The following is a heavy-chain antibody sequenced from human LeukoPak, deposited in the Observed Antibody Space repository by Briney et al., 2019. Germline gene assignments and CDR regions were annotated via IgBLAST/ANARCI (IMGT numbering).Heavy chain of an antibody. CDR2: ISAYNGNT. D-gene: IGHD1-26*01. Sequence: GASVKVSCKASGYTFTSYGISWVRQAPGQGLEWMGWISAYNGNTNYAQKLQGRVTMTTDTSTSTAYMELRSLRSDDTAVYYCARELSGSYGDWYCYYMDVWAKGPRSPSP. V-gene: IGHV1-18*01. CDR3: ARELSGSYGDWYCYYMDV. J-gene: IGHJ6*03. CDR1: GYTFTSYG.